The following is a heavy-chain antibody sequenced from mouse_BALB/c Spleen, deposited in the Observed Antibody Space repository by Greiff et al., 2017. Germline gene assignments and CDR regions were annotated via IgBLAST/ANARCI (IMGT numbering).Heavy chain of an antibody. CDR2: ISSGGST. Sequence: EVMLVESGGGLVKPGGSLKLSCAASGFTFSSYAMSWVRQTPEKRLEWVASISSGGSTYYPDSVKGRFTITRDNARNILYLQMSSLRSEDTAMYYCAAVVATRGLDYWGQGTTLTVSS. J-gene: IGHJ2*01. D-gene: IGHD1-1*01. CDR1: GFTFSSYA. V-gene: IGHV5-6-5*01. CDR3: AAVVATRGLDY.